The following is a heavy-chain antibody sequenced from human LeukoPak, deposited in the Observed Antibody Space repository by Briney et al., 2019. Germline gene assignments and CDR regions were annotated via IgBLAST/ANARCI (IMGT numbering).Heavy chain of an antibody. CDR2: ISGSGAGT. CDR1: GFTFSSYA. V-gene: IGHV3-23*01. Sequence: PGGSLRLSCAGSGFTFSSYAMTWVRQAPGKGLEWVSSISGSGAGTYYADSVKGRFTISRDNSKNTLYLQMNSLRAEDTAVYYCARQGRVDYWGQGTLVTVSS. CDR3: ARQGRVDY. J-gene: IGHJ4*02.